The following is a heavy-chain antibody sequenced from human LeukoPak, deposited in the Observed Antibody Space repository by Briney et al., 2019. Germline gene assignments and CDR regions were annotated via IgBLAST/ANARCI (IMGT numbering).Heavy chain of an antibody. CDR2: IIPLFGTA. J-gene: IGHJ4*02. Sequence: SSVKVSCKASGGTFSNYAMSWVRQAPGQGLEWMGGIIPLFGTANYAQRFQGRVTITADESTSTAYMALSSLRSEDTAIYYCARARIPFAVVIPWDYWGQGTLVTVSS. CDR3: ARARIPFAVVIPWDY. D-gene: IGHD3-3*01. CDR1: GGTFSNYA. V-gene: IGHV1-69*01.